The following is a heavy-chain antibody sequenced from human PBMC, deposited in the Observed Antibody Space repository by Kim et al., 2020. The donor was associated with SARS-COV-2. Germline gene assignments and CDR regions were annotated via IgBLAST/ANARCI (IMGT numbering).Heavy chain of an antibody. Sequence: SETLSLTCTVSGGSISSSSYYWGWIRQPPGKGLEWIGSIYYSGSTYYNPSLKSRVTISVDTSKNQFSLKLSSVTAADTAVYYCARHGWDTLMTTVTTGFDYWGQGTLVTVSS. CDR3: ARHGWDTLMTTVTTGFDY. CDR2: IYYSGST. D-gene: IGHD4-17*01. CDR1: GGSISSSSYY. V-gene: IGHV4-39*01. J-gene: IGHJ4*02.